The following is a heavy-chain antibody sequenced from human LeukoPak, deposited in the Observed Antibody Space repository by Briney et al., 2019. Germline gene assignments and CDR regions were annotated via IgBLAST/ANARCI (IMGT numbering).Heavy chain of an antibody. V-gene: IGHV4-30-4*01. CDR1: GGSISSGDYY. D-gene: IGHD3-10*01. J-gene: IGHJ4*02. Sequence: PSQTLSLTCTVSGGSISSGDYYWSWIRQPPGKGLEWIGYIYYSGGTYYNPSLKSRVIISVGTSKNQFSLKLSSVTAADTAVYYCARGDYYGSGSPLLWGQGTLVTVSS. CDR3: ARGDYYGSGSPLL. CDR2: IYYSGGT.